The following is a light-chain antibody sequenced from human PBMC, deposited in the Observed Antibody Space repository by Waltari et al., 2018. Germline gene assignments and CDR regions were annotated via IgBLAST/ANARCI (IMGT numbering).Light chain of an antibody. CDR1: QSVSFLSREKNF. V-gene: IGKV4-1*01. CDR2: WAG. Sequence: DIVLTQSPASLSVSLGERATLPCTSSQSVSFLSREKNFLAWYQQKSRQTPKLLIYWAGVRESGVPDRFSGSGSGTNFTLTISSLQAEDAAVYYCQQYSTSPFTFGPGTTVEI. CDR3: QQYSTSPFT. J-gene: IGKJ3*01.